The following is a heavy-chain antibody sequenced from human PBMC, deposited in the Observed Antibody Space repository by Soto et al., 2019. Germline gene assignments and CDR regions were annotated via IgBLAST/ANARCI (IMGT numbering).Heavy chain of an antibody. CDR1: GYTFTCYY. CDR3: ATQNPAYYYGSGSYRDAFDI. J-gene: IGHJ3*02. CDR2: INPNSGGT. Sequence: GASVKVSCKASGYTFTCYYMHWVRQAPGQGLEWMGWINPNSGGTNYAQKFQGRVTMTRDTSISTAYVELSRLRSDDTAVYYCATQNPAYYYGSGSYRDAFDIWGQGTMVTVSS. D-gene: IGHD3-10*01. V-gene: IGHV1-2*02.